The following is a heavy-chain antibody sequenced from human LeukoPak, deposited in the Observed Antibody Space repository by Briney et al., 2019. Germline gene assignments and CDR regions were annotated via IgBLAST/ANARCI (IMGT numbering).Heavy chain of an antibody. V-gene: IGHV1-18*01. CDR2: ISAYNGNT. J-gene: IGHJ4*02. D-gene: IGHD2-8*01. CDR3: VRDLNVLMVYATSKYFDY. Sequence: ASVKVSCKASGYTFTSYGISWVRQAPGQGLEWMGWISAYNGNTNYAQKLQGRVTMTTDTSTSTAYMELRSLRSDDTAVYYCVRDLNVLMVYATSKYFDYWGQGTLVTVSS. CDR1: GYTFTSYG.